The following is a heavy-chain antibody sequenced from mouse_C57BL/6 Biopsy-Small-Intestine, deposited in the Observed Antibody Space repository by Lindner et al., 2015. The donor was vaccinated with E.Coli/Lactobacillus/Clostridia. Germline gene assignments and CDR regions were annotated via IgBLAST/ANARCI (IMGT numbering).Heavy chain of an antibody. D-gene: IGHD1-1*01. Sequence: VQLQESGAELARPGASVKMSCKASGYTFTSYTMHWVQQRPGQGLEWIGFINPSSGYTTYNQRFRDKATLTADKSSSTAFMQLNSLTSEDSAVYYCARDYGSNSYYAMDYWGQGTSVTVSS. V-gene: IGHV1-4*01. J-gene: IGHJ4*01. CDR3: ARDYGSNSYYAMDY. CDR2: INPSSGYT. CDR1: GYTFTSYT.